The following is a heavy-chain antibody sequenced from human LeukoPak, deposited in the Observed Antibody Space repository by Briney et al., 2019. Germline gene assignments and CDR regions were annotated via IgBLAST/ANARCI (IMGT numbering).Heavy chain of an antibody. CDR3: ARDLELERPARAFDI. V-gene: IGHV1-2*02. D-gene: IGHD1-1*01. CDR1: GYTFTGYY. Sequence: ASVKVSCKASGYTFTGYYMHWVRQAPGQGLEWMGWINPNSGGTNYAQKFQGRVTMTRDTSISTAYMELSRLRSDDTAVYYCARDLELERPARAFDIWGQGTMVTXSS. J-gene: IGHJ3*02. CDR2: INPNSGGT.